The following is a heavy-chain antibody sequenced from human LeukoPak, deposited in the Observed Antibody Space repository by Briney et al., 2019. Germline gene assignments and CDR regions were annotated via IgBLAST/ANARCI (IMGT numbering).Heavy chain of an antibody. CDR3: AGGLDIAVAGPGGYFDY. V-gene: IGHV3-11*01. CDR1: GVSFSDHH. D-gene: IGHD6-19*01. CDR2: ISPGGDTM. Sequence: GGSLRLSCAASGVSFSDHHMNWIRQAPGKGPEWVAYISPGGDTMHFADSVRGRCTISRDNGKKSVYLQMNSLTAEDTAVYYCAGGLDIAVAGPGGYFDYWGQGTLVTVSS. J-gene: IGHJ4*02.